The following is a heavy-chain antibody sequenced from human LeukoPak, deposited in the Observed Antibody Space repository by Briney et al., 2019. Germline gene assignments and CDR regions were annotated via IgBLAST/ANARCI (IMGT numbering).Heavy chain of an antibody. CDR2: INHSRST. J-gene: IGHJ4*02. Sequence: KSSETLSLTCAVYGGSLSGYYWSWIRQPPGKGLEWSGEINHSRSTNYNPSLKSRVTISVDKSKNQFSLKLSSVTAADTAVYYCARRTTVTIPFGYWGQGTLVTVSS. CDR3: ARRTTVTIPFGY. V-gene: IGHV4-34*01. D-gene: IGHD4-11*01. CDR1: GGSLSGYY.